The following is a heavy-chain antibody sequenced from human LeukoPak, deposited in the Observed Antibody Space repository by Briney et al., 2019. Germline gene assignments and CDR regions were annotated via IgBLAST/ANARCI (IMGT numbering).Heavy chain of an antibody. D-gene: IGHD3-10*01. CDR2: ISAYNGNT. Sequence: ASVKVSCKASGYTFTSYGISWVRQAPGQGLEWMGWISAYNGNTNHAQKLQGRVTMTTDTSTSTAYMELRSLRSDDTAVYYCARARPPRSYFDYWGQGTLVTVSS. V-gene: IGHV1-18*01. CDR1: GYTFTSYG. CDR3: ARARPPRSYFDY. J-gene: IGHJ4*02.